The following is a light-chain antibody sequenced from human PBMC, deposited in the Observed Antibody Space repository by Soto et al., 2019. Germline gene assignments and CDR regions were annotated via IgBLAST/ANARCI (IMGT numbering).Light chain of an antibody. J-gene: IGKJ4*01. CDR2: SAS. V-gene: IGKV3-11*01. CDR3: QETNSWPRGT. CDR1: QSVSVN. Sequence: EVVLTQSPATLSLSPGESATLSCRASQSVSVNFALYQQKPGQAPRPLMYSASDMAPGIPARFSGRGSGTYFTLTISSLEPEDFAVYYCQETNSWPRGTFGGGTKVEIK.